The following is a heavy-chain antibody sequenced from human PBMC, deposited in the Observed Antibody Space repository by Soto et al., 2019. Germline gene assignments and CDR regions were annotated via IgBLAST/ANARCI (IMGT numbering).Heavy chain of an antibody. J-gene: IGHJ4*02. CDR3: ARGRPSRVLLWFGELSH. CDR2: INHSGST. CDR1: GGSISGCY. V-gene: IGHV4-34*01. Sequence: PSEPLSHTCTVSGGSISGCYWSWIREPPEKVLEWIGEINHSGSTNYNPCLKGRVTISVDTAKSQSSLELSSVTAADTAVYYCARGRPSRVLLWFGELSHWGQGTLVTASS. D-gene: IGHD3-10*01.